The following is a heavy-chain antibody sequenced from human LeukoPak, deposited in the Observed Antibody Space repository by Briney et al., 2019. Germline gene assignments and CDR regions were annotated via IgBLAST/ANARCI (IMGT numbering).Heavy chain of an antibody. CDR2: VFYSGTT. Sequence: SETLSLTCNVSGDYITTTNYYWAWIRQPPGKGLEWIASVFYSGTTYYNPSLKSRVIISMDTSRKQISLRLSSVTATDTTIYYCARRSRLYRHETTGYHDSWGQGTLVTVSS. CDR1: GDYITTTNYY. V-gene: IGHV4-39*01. CDR3: ARRSRLYRHETTGYHDS. J-gene: IGHJ4*02. D-gene: IGHD3-9*01.